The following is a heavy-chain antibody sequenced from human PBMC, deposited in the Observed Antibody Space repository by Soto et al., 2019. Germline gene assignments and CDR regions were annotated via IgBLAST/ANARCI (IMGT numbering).Heavy chain of an antibody. J-gene: IGHJ5*02. Sequence: ASVKVSCKVSGYTLTELSMHWVRQAPGKGLEWMGGFDPEDGETIYAQKFQGRVTMTEDTSTDTAYMELSSLRSEDTAVYYCATAVGPAAMLWWFDPWGQGTLVTVSS. CDR2: FDPEDGET. V-gene: IGHV1-24*01. CDR1: GYTLTELS. D-gene: IGHD2-2*01. CDR3: ATAVGPAAMLWWFDP.